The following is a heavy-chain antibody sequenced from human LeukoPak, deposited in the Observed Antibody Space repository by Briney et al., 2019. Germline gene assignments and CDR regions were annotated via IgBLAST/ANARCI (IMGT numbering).Heavy chain of an antibody. CDR3: AIRYCSSTSCPAHFQH. V-gene: IGHV4-31*03. CDR1: GGSISSGGYY. Sequence: SETLALTCTVSGGSISSGGYYWSWIRQHPGKGLEWIGYIYYSGSTYYNASLKSRVTISVDTSKNQFSLKLSSVTAADTAVYYCAIRYCSSTSCPAHFQHWGQGTLVTVSS. J-gene: IGHJ1*01. CDR2: IYYSGST. D-gene: IGHD2-2*01.